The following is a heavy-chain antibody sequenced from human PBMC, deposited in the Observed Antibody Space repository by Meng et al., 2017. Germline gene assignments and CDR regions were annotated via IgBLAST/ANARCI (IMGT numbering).Heavy chain of an antibody. CDR2: ISGSGGST. CDR3: AKGVGGFLGSVWFDP. Sequence: GGSLRPSCAASGFTFSSYAMSWVRQAPGKGLEWVSAISGSGGSTYYADSVKGRFTISRDNSKNTLYLQMNSLRAEDTAVYYCAKGVGGFLGSVWFDPWGQGTLVTVSS. D-gene: IGHD3-3*01. CDR1: GFTFSSYA. V-gene: IGHV3-23*01. J-gene: IGHJ5*02.